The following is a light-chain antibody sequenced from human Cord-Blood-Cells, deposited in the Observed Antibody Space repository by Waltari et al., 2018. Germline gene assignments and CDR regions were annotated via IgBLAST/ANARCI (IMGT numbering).Light chain of an antibody. J-gene: IGKJ2*01. CDR3: MQALQTPYT. CDR2: LGS. V-gene: IGKV2-28*01. CDR1: QSLLHSNGYNY. Sequence: IVKTQPPLSLPVTPGEPASISCRCSQSLLHSNGYNYLDWYLQKPGQSPQLLIYLGSNRASGVPDRFSGSGSGTDFTLKISRVEAEDVGVYYCMQALQTPYTFGQGTKLEIK.